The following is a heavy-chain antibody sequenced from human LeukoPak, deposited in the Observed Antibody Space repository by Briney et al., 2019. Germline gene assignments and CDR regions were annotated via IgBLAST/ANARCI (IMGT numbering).Heavy chain of an antibody. CDR3: ARMVRGVSYYFDY. CDR2: ISSSSSYI. Sequence: GGSLRLSCAASGFTFSSYSMIWVRQAPGKGLEWVSSISSSSSYIYYADSVKGRFTISRDNAKNSLYLQMNSLRAEDTAVYYCARMVRGVSYYFDYWGQGTLVTVSS. D-gene: IGHD3-10*01. V-gene: IGHV3-21*01. J-gene: IGHJ4*02. CDR1: GFTFSSYS.